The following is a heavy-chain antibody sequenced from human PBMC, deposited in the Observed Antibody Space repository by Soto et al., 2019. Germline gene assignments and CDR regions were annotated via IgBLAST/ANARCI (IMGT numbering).Heavy chain of an antibody. CDR2: INHGGST. J-gene: IGHJ3*02. D-gene: IGHD3-16*01. CDR3: ARGGAWAFDI. CDR1: GGSFSGYS. V-gene: IGHV4-34*01. Sequence: QVQLQQWGAGLLKPSETLSLTCTVYGGSFSGYSWTLIRQPPGKGLEWIGEINHGGSTSYNPSLKRRVTISLDTSKNQFSLNLISVTAADTAVYYCARGGAWAFDIWGQGTMVTVSS.